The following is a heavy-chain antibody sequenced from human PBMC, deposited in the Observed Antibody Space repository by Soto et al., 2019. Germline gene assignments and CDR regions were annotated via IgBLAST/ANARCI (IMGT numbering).Heavy chain of an antibody. CDR1: GFTFSSYG. J-gene: IGHJ6*01. CDR2: ISYDGSNK. Sequence: QVQLVESGGGVVQPGRSLRLSCAASGFTFSSYGMHWVRQAPGKGLEWVAVISYDGSNKYYADSVKGRFTISRDNSKNTLYLQMNSLRAEDTAVYYCAKDGGWGDSPDYDYDGMDVW. V-gene: IGHV3-30*18. D-gene: IGHD2-21*02. CDR3: AKDGGWGDSPDYDYDGMDV.